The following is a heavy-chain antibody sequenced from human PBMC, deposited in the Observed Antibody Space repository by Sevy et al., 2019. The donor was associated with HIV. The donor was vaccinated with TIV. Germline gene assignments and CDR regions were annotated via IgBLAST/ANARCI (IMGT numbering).Heavy chain of an antibody. CDR1: GFTFSDYY. D-gene: IGHD4-17*01. CDR2: ISSSSSYT. CDR3: ATRAPSIGEGMDV. V-gene: IGHV3-11*06. J-gene: IGHJ6*02. Sequence: GGSLRLSCAASGFTFSDYYMSWIRQAPGKGLEWVSYISSSSSYTNYADFVKDRFTISRDNAKNSLYLQMNSLRAEDTAVYYCATRAPSIGEGMDVWGQGTTVTVSS.